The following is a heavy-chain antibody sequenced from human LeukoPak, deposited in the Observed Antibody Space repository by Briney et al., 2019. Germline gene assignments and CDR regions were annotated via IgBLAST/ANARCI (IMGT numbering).Heavy chain of an antibody. CDR2: IWYDGSNK. CDR3: ARARNDYDSNGFSALDY. D-gene: IGHD3-22*01. CDR1: GFTFSSYG. J-gene: IGHJ4*02. V-gene: IGHV3-33*01. Sequence: GGSLRLSCAASGFTFSSYGMHWVRQAPGKGLEWVAGIWYDGSNKNYADSVKGRFTVSRDNSKNTLYLQMNSLTVEDTAVYYCARARNDYDSNGFSALDYWGQGTLVTVSP.